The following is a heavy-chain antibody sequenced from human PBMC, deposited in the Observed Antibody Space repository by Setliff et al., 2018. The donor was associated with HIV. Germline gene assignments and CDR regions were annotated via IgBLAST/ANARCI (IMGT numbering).Heavy chain of an antibody. D-gene: IGHD2-21*02. V-gene: IGHV4-4*07. CDR3: ARSRHCGSDCYFDL. J-gene: IGHJ4*02. Sequence: SETLSLTCTVSGDSINNYYWNWIRQPAGKGLEWIGRIHSSGSANYSPSLESRVTMSIDTSKNQFYLNLRSVTATDTAIYSCARSRHCGSDCYFDLSGQGTLVTVSS. CDR2: IHSSGSA. CDR1: GDSINNYY.